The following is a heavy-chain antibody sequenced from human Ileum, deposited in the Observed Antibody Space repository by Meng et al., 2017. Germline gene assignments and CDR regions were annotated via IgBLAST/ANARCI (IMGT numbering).Heavy chain of an antibody. J-gene: IGHJ5*01. CDR3: GHWDRFGYVNADS. V-gene: IGHV2-5*02. Sequence: TVSESCPPWVEPTRTITLSCTFSGFSLSTSGVGVGWIRQPPGKALVWLALIYWDADTRYRPSLKSRLTITKDTPKNQVVLTMTNMDPVDTATYYCGHWDRFGYVNADSWGQGTLVTVSS. D-gene: IGHD5-18*01. CDR2: IYWDADT. CDR1: GFSLSTSGVG.